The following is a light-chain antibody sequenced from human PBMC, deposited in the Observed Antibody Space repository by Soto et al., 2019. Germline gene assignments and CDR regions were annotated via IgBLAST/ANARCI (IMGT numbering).Light chain of an antibody. V-gene: IGKV3-15*01. CDR2: GAS. CDR1: QSVSSN. CDR3: QQYNIWPPDT. Sequence: EIVMTQSPATLSVSPGERATLSCRASQSVSSNLAWYQQKPGQAHRLLIYGASTRATGIPARFSCSGSGTEFTLTIRSLQSEDFAGHYYQQYNIWPPDTFGQVTMLEIK. J-gene: IGKJ2*01.